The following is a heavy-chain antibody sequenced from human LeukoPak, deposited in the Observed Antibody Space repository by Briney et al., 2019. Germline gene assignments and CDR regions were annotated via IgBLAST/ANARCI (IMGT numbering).Heavy chain of an antibody. D-gene: IGHD1-1*01. Sequence: PSETLSLTCTVSGGSISSYYWSWIRQTPGKGLEWIGYIYYSGSTNFNPSLKSRITISVDTSKNQFSLKLSSVTAADTAVYYCAKSVSNWGFDPWGQGTLVTVSS. J-gene: IGHJ5*02. V-gene: IGHV4-59*01. CDR2: IYYSGST. CDR3: AKSVSNWGFDP. CDR1: GGSISSYY.